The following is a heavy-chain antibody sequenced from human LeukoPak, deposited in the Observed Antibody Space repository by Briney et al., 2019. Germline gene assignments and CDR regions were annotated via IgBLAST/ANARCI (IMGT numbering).Heavy chain of an antibody. J-gene: IGHJ4*02. Sequence: GASVKVSCKASGYTFTGYYMHWVRQAPGQGLEWMGWINPNSGGTNYAQKFQGGVTMTRDTSISTAYMELSRLRSDDTAVYYCARVRPSDFLLDYWGQGTLVTVSS. CDR2: INPNSGGT. D-gene: IGHD3-3*01. CDR1: GYTFTGYY. V-gene: IGHV1-2*02. CDR3: ARVRPSDFLLDY.